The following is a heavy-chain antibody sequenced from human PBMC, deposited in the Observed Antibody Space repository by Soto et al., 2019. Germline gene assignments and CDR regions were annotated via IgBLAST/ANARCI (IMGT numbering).Heavy chain of an antibody. J-gene: IGHJ5*02. CDR2: IFYSGST. Sequence: QLQLQESGPGLVKPSETLSLTCTVSGGSISSSSYYWGWIRQPPGKGLEWIGSIFYSGSTYYSPSLKSRVTMSVDTSKNQFSLKLSSVTAADTAVYYCATLRNGSGRSWGQGTLVTVSS. CDR1: GGSISSSSYY. CDR3: ATLRNGSGRS. V-gene: IGHV4-39*01. D-gene: IGHD3-10*01.